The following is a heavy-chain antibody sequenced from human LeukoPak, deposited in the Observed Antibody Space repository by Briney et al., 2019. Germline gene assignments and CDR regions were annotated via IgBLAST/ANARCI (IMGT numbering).Heavy chain of an antibody. CDR2: ISSSGSTI. V-gene: IGHV3-11*01. CDR1: GFTFSDYY. J-gene: IGHJ5*02. CDR3: ARAPFQYPSWFDP. D-gene: IGHD2-2*01. Sequence: GGSLRLSCPASGFTFSDYYMSWIRQAPGKGLEWVSYISSSGSTIYYADSVKGRFTISRDNAKNSLYLQMNSLRAEDTAVYYCARAPFQYPSWFDPWGQGTLVTVSS.